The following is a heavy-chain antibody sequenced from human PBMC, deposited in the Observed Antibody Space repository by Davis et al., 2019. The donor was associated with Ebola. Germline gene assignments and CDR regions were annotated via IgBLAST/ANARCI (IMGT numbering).Heavy chain of an antibody. D-gene: IGHD3-3*01. Sequence: GGSLRLSCAASGYTFSSYSMNWVRQAPGKGLEWVAYISTSSDTLYYAESVKGRFTISRNNAKKSLHLQMHSLRDDDTALYYCARVSGADAFDIWGQGTMVTVTS. CDR3: ARVSGADAFDI. J-gene: IGHJ3*02. V-gene: IGHV3-48*02. CDR1: GYTFSSYS. CDR2: ISTSSDTL.